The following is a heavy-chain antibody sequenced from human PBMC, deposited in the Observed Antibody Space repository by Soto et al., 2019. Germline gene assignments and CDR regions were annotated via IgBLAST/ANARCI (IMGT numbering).Heavy chain of an antibody. V-gene: IGHV6-1*01. CDR1: GDSVSSNRAA. J-gene: IGHJ3*02. CDR2: TYYRSKWYN. Sequence: SQTLSLTCAISGDSVSSNRAAWNWIRQSPSRGLEWLGRTYYRSKWYNDYAVSVKSRITINPDTSKNQFSLQLNSVTPEDTAVYYCARDKVHYYDSSGYSGPFDIWGQGTMVTVSS. CDR3: ARDKVHYYDSSGYSGPFDI. D-gene: IGHD3-22*01.